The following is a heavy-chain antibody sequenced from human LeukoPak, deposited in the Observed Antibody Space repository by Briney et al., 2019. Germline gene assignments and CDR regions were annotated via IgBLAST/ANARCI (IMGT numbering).Heavy chain of an antibody. J-gene: IGHJ6*03. V-gene: IGHV3-21*01. CDR2: ISSTSGNK. Sequence: PGGSLRLSCTASGFIFSTYSMIWVRQAPGKGLEWVSSISSTSGNKYYADSVKGRFTISRDNAKNSLYLQMDSLRAEDTAVYYCARDREKQQLPQFFYYYYMDVWGKGTTVTVSS. CDR1: GFIFSTYS. CDR3: ARDREKQQLPQFFYYYYMDV. D-gene: IGHD6-13*01.